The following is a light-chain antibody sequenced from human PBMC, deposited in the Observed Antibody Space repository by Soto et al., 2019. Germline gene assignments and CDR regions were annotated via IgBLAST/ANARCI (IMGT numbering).Light chain of an antibody. CDR2: GAS. V-gene: IGKV3-20*01. J-gene: IGKJ3*01. CDR3: QQYGSSIFT. Sequence: EIVLTQSPGTLSLSPGERATLFCRASQSISSSYLAWYQQKPGQTPRLLIYGASSRAAGIPERFSGSGSGTDFTLTISRLEPEDFAVYYCQQYGSSIFTFGPGTKVDIK. CDR1: QSISSSY.